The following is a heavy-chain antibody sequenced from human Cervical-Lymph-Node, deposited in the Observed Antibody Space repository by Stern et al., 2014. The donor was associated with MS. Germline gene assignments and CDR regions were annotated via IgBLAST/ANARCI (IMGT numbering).Heavy chain of an antibody. CDR1: GFTFNTYS. CDR3: ARCRGTICFKGSGLDV. J-gene: IGHJ6*02. V-gene: IGHV3-21*01. D-gene: IGHD2-2*01. Sequence: EVQLVESGGGLVKPGGSLRIACAASGFTFNTYSMIWVRQAPGKGLEWVSSISGSSGYIYYADSVKGRFTISRDNAKNSLYLEMNSLRAEDTAVYSCARCRGTICFKGSGLDVWGQGTTVTVSS. CDR2: ISGSSGYI.